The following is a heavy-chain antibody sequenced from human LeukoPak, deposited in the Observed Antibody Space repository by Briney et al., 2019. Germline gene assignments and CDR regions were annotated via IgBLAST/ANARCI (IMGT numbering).Heavy chain of an antibody. CDR2: INPNSGGT. D-gene: IGHD5-12*01. V-gene: IGHV1-2*02. CDR1: GYTFTGYY. Sequence: ASVKVSCKASGYTFTGYYMHWVRQAPGQGLEWMGWINPNSGGTNYAQQFQGRVTMTRDTSISRAYMELTRLTSDDTAAYYSGMSITAVTPLVAYWGQGSLVTV. J-gene: IGHJ4*02. CDR3: GMSITAVTPLVAY.